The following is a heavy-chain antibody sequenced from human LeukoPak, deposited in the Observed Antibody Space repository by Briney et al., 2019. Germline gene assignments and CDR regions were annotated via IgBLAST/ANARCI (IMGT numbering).Heavy chain of an antibody. D-gene: IGHD3-10*01. CDR3: ARVRFGDTPKDNYLDS. CDR2: IYTTGRT. V-gene: IGHV4-4*07. J-gene: IGHJ4*02. CDR1: GVSIRSYY. Sequence: PSETLSLTCTVSGVSIRSYYWSWLRQPAGKGLEWIGRIYTTGRTDYNTFLKSRVAMSVDASKNQFSLKLSSVTAADTAVYHCARVRFGDTPKDNYLDSWGQGMLVTVSS.